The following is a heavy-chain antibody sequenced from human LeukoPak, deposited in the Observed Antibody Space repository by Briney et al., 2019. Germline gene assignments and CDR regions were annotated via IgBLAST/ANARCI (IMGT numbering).Heavy chain of an antibody. Sequence: PSETLSLTCAVYGGSFSGYYWSWIRQPPGKGLEWIGEINHSGSTNYNPSLKSRVTISVDTSKNQLSLKLSSVTAADTAVYYCASRIAVAAATEYFQHWGQGTLVTVSS. D-gene: IGHD6-19*01. CDR3: ASRIAVAAATEYFQH. CDR2: INHSGST. CDR1: GGSFSGYY. V-gene: IGHV4-34*01. J-gene: IGHJ1*01.